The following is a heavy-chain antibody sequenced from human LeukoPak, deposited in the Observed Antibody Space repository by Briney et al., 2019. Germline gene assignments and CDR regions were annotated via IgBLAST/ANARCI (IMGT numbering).Heavy chain of an antibody. V-gene: IGHV1-2*02. CDR1: GYTFTSYG. CDR2: INPNSGGT. Sequence: GDSVKVSCKASGYTFTSYGISWVRQAPGQGLEWMGWINPNSGGTNYAQKFQGRVTMTRDTSISTAYMELSRLRSDDTAVYYCARVIVGATNAFDIWGQGTMVTVSS. CDR3: ARVIVGATNAFDI. D-gene: IGHD1-26*01. J-gene: IGHJ3*02.